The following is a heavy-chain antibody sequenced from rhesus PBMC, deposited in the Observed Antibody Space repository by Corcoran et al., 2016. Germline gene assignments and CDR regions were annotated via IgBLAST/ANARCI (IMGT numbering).Heavy chain of an antibody. V-gene: IGHV2-174*01. D-gene: IGHD6-13*01. CDR2: IYWDDVK. CDR3: ARSSWPYY. J-gene: IGHJ4*01. CDR1: GFSISTSGMG. Sequence: QVTLKESGPALVKPTQTLTLTCTFSGFSISTSGMGVGWIRQPPGKALEWLALIYWDDVKYSSPSLKRRLTISKDTSKSQVVLAMTNMVPVDTATYYCARSSWPYYWGQGVLVTVSS.